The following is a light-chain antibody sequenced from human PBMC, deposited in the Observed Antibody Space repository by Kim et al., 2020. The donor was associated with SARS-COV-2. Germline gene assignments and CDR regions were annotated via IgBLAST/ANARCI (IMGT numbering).Light chain of an antibody. J-gene: IGLJ3*02. CDR1: SNIVGNQG. CDR3: SALDSSLSANWV. Sequence: QAGLTQPPSVSKGLRQTATLTCTGNSNIVGNQGAAWLQQHQGHPPKLLSYRNNNRPSGISERFSASRSGNTASLTITRLQPEDEADYYCSALDSSLSANWVFGGGTQLTVL. V-gene: IGLV10-54*02. CDR2: RNN.